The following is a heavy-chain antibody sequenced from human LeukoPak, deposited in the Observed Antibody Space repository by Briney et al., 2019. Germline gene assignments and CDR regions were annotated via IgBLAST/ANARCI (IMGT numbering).Heavy chain of an antibody. CDR3: AREDPHYDFWSGSYYYYYYMDV. Sequence: ASVKVSCKASGYTFTGYYMHWVRQAPGQGLEWMGWINPNSGGTNYAQKFQGRVTMTRDTSISTAYMGLSRLRSDDTAVYYCAREDPHYDFWSGSYYYYYYMDVWGKGTTVTVSS. J-gene: IGHJ6*03. D-gene: IGHD3-3*01. CDR1: GYTFTGYY. CDR2: INPNSGGT. V-gene: IGHV1-2*02.